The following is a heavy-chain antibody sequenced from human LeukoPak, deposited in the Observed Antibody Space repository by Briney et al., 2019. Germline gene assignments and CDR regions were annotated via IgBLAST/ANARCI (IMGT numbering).Heavy chain of an antibody. Sequence: PSETLSLTCTVSGGSISSYYWSWIRQPPGKGLEWIGYIYYSGSTNYNPSLKSRVTISVDTSKNQFSLKLSSVTAADTAVYYCVRGWELSEFDYWGQGTLVTVSS. CDR1: GGSISSYY. D-gene: IGHD1-26*01. CDR3: VRGWELSEFDY. V-gene: IGHV4-59*08. J-gene: IGHJ4*02. CDR2: IYYSGST.